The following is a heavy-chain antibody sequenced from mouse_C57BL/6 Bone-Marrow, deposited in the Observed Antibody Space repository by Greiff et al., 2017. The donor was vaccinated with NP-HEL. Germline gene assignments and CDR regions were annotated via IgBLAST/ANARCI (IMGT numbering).Heavy chain of an antibody. CDR3: ARRYRGLYYYAMDY. CDR2: ISSGSSTI. D-gene: IGHD2-12*01. V-gene: IGHV5-17*01. Sequence: EVMLVESGGGLVKPGGSLKLSCAASGFTFSDYGMHWVRQAPEKGLAWVAYISSGSSTIYYADTVKGRFTISRDNAKNTLFLQRTSLRSEDTAMYYCARRYRGLYYYAMDYWGQGTSVTVSS. J-gene: IGHJ4*01. CDR1: GFTFSDYG.